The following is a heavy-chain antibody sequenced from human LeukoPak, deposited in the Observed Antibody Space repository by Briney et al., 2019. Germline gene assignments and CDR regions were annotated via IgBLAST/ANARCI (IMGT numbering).Heavy chain of an antibody. CDR3: ARDLHFAFDY. V-gene: IGHV3-66*01. CDR1: GFTVSSNY. Sequence: GGSLRLSCAASGFTVSSNYMSWVRQAPGKGLEWVSIIYSGGNTYYADSVKGRFTISRDNARNSLYLQMSSLRDDDTAVYYCARDLHFAFDYWGRGTLVTVSS. J-gene: IGHJ4*02. CDR2: IYSGGNT.